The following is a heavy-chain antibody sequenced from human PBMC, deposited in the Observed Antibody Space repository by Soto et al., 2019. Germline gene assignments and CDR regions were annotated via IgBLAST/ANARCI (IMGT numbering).Heavy chain of an antibody. CDR3: ARRRHYDFWSGYPPDAFDI. V-gene: IGHV1-18*01. CDR1: GYTFTSYG. J-gene: IGHJ3*02. CDR2: ISAYNGNT. Sequence: ASVKVSCKASGYTFTSYGISWVRQAPGQGLEWMGWISAYNGNTNYAQKLQGRVTMTTDTSTSTAYMELRSLRSDDTAVYYCARRRHYDFWSGYPPDAFDIWGQGTMVTVSS. D-gene: IGHD3-3*01.